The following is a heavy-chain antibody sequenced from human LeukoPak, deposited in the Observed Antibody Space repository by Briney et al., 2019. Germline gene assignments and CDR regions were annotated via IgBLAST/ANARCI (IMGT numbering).Heavy chain of an antibody. CDR1: GGTFSSYA. Sequence: GASVKVSCKASGGTFSSYAISWVRQAPGQGLEWMGRIIPILGIANYAQKFQGRVTITADKSTSTAYMELSSLRSEDTAVYYCATRHGYSYGYPYYGMDVWGQGTTVTVSS. J-gene: IGHJ6*02. V-gene: IGHV1-69*04. CDR3: ATRHGYSYGYPYYGMDV. D-gene: IGHD5-18*01. CDR2: IIPILGIA.